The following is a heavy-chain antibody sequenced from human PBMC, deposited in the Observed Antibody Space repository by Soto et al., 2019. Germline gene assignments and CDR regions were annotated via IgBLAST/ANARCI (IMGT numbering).Heavy chain of an antibody. D-gene: IGHD2-2*01. CDR3: ARADCSSTSCDYYGMDV. V-gene: IGHV3-21*01. CDR1: GFTFSSYS. CDR2: ISSSSSYI. Sequence: GGSLRLSCAASGFTFSSYSMNWVRQAPGTGLEWVSSISSSSSYIYYADSVKGRFTISRDNAKNSLYLQMNSLRAEDTAVYYCARADCSSTSCDYYGMDVWGQGTTVTVSS. J-gene: IGHJ6*02.